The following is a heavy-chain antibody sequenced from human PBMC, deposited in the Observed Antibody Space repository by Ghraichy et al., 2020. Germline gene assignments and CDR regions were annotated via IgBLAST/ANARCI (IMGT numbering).Heavy chain of an antibody. J-gene: IGHJ4*02. CDR3: ARVKNGRGTSRISRYFDY. D-gene: IGHD1-14*01. CDR1: GGTFSSYA. CDR2: IIPIFGTA. V-gene: IGHV1-69*13. Sequence: SVKVSCKASGGTFSSYAISWVRQAPGQGLEWMGGIIPIFGTANYAQKFQGRVTITADESTSTAYMELSSLRSEDTAVYYCARVKNGRGTSRISRYFDYWGQGTLVTVSS.